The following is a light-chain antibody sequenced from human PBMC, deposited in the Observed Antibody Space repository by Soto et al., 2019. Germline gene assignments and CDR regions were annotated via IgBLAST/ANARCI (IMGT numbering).Light chain of an antibody. J-gene: IGLJ1*01. CDR2: EGS. V-gene: IGLV2-23*01. Sequence: QSVLTQPASVSGSPGQSITISCTGTSSDVGSYNLVSWYQQHPGKAPKLMIYEGSKRPSGVSNRFSGSKSGNTASLTISGLQAEDEADYYCCSYAGSSAYVFGTGTTATVL. CDR1: SSDVGSYNL. CDR3: CSYAGSSAYV.